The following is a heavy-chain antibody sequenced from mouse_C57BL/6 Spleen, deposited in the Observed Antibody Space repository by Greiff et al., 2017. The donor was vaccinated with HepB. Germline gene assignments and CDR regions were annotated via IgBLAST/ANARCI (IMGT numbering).Heavy chain of an antibody. Sequence: QVQLKQPGAELVMPGASVKLSCKASGYTFTSYWMHWVKQRPGQGLEWIGEIDPSDSYTNYNQKFKGKSTLTVDKSSSTAYMQLSSLTSEDSAVYYCARRGYYSKYFDYWGQGTTLTVSS. CDR1: GYTFTSYW. CDR3: ARRGYYSKYFDY. D-gene: IGHD2-5*01. V-gene: IGHV1-69*01. J-gene: IGHJ2*01. CDR2: IDPSDSYT.